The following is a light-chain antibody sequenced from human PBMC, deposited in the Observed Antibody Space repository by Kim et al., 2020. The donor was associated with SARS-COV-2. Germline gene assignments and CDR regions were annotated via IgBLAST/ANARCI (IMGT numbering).Light chain of an antibody. CDR1: QDIGNF. CDR2: DAS. CDR3: QQYGDFPIT. J-gene: IGKJ5*01. V-gene: IGKV1-33*01. Sequence: ASVGDRVTITCQASQDIGNFLNWYPQKPGKAPNLLVYDASKLQRGVPSRFSGSGSGTHFTFTIGTLQPDDIATYYCQQYGDFPITFAQGTRLEIK.